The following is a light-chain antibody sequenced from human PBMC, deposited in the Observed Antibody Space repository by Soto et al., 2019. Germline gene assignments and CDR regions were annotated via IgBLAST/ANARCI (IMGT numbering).Light chain of an antibody. Sequence: QSVLTQPRSVSGSPGQTVTISCTGTSSDFGGYNYVSWYQHHPGKAPKLMIYDVSERPSGLPDRFSGSKSGNTASLTISGLHAEDEADYYCCSYAGTFYVFGTGTKVTVL. CDR1: SSDFGGYNY. CDR2: DVS. V-gene: IGLV2-11*01. CDR3: CSYAGTFYV. J-gene: IGLJ1*01.